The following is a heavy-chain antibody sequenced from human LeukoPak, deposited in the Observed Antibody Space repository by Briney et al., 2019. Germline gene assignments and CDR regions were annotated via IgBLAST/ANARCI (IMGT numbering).Heavy chain of an antibody. Sequence: SETLSLTCTVSGGSISSYYWSWIRQPPGKGLEWIGYIYYSGSTNYSHSLKSRVTISVDTSKNQFSLKLSSVTAADTAVYYCARGGYCSGGSCYDDGPWYFDLWGRGTLVTVSS. CDR1: GGSISSYY. V-gene: IGHV4-59*01. CDR3: ARGGYCSGGSCYDDGPWYFDL. D-gene: IGHD2-15*01. J-gene: IGHJ2*01. CDR2: IYYSGST.